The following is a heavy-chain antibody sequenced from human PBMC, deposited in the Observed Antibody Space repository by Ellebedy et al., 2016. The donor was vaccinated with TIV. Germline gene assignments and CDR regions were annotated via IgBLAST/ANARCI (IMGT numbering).Heavy chain of an antibody. J-gene: IGHJ5*02. V-gene: IGHV2-5*01. CDR2: IYSTGDK. D-gene: IGHD6-13*01. Sequence: SGPTLVKPTQTLTLTCTFSGFSLNTSTVGVGWIRQPPGKALEWLAVIYSTGDKRYSPSLKTRLTITKDTSKNQVVLTMANMDPVDTATYYCAHRRRGVAVSGTNTWFDPWGLGTLVTVSS. CDR3: AHRRRGVAVSGTNTWFDP. CDR1: GFSLNTSTVG.